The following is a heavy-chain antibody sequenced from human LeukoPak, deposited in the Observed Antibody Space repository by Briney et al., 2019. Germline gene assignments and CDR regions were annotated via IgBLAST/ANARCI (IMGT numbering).Heavy chain of an antibody. CDR3: TKAGPDTYAFDI. V-gene: IGHV3-23*01. J-gene: IGHJ3*02. D-gene: IGHD2/OR15-2a*01. CDR2: LSSSGLSP. CDR1: GFSFNNYA. Sequence: GGTLRLSCAGSGFSFNNYAMYWVRQAPGKGLEWVSALSSSGLSPYYADSVKGRFSISRDISKNTLYLQMNSLRAEDTAVYYCTKAGPDTYAFDIWGQGTMVTVSS.